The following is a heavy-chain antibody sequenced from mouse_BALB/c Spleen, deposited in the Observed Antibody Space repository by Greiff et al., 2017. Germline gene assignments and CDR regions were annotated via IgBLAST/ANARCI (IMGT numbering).Heavy chain of an antibody. D-gene: IGHD2-3*01. V-gene: IGHV3-8*02. CDR3: ARCDGYYGGFAY. Sequence: EVHLVESGPSLVKPSQTLSLTCSVTGDSITSGYWNWIRKFPGNKLEYMGYISYSGSTYYNPSLKSRISITRDTSKNQYYLQLNSVTTEDTATYYCARCDGYYGGFAYWGQGTLVTVSA. J-gene: IGHJ3*01. CDR1: GDSITSGY. CDR2: ISYSGST.